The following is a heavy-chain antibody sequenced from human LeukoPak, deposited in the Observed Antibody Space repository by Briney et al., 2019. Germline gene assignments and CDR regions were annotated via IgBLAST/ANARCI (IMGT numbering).Heavy chain of an antibody. J-gene: IGHJ4*02. CDR3: VRDFGGSRDY. D-gene: IGHD3-10*01. CDR1: GFTFSSYT. CDR2: SSGNGDIT. Sequence: GGSLRLSCAASGFTFSSYTMSWVRQAPGKGLEWVSDSSGNGDITYHADSVKGRFTISRDNAKNTLYLQMDSLRAEDTAVYYCVRDFGGSRDYWGQGTLVIVSS. V-gene: IGHV3-23*01.